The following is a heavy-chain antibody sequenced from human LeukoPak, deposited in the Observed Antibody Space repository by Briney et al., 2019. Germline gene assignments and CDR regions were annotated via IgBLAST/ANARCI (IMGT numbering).Heavy chain of an antibody. CDR2: INSDGSST. CDR3: AKDVDTAMVTVGYYFDY. Sequence: GGSLRLSCAASGFTFGGYWMHWVRQAPGKGLVWVSRINSDGSSTTYADSVKGRFTISRDNSKNTLYLQMNSLRAEDTAVYYCAKDVDTAMVTVGYYFDYWGQGTLVTVSS. J-gene: IGHJ4*02. CDR1: GFTFGGYW. V-gene: IGHV3-74*01. D-gene: IGHD5-18*01.